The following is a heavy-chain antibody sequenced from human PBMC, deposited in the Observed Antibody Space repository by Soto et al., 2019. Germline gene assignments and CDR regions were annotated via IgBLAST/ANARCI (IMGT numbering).Heavy chain of an antibody. D-gene: IGHD1-26*01. V-gene: IGHV3-66*01. J-gene: IGHJ4*02. CDR2: IYSGGST. Sequence: GGSLRLSCAASGVTVSSNYMSWVRQAPGKGLEWVSVIYSGGSTYYADSVKGRFTISRDNSKNTLDLQMNSLRAEDTAVYHCAKSEAVGKYLDYWGQGTLVTRLL. CDR1: GVTVSSNY. CDR3: AKSEAVGKYLDY.